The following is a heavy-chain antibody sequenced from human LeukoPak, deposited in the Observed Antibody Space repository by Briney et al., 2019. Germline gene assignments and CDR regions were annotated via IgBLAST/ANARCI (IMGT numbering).Heavy chain of an antibody. CDR1: GGSISSSSYY. D-gene: IGHD6-13*01. CDR2: IYYSGST. Sequence: SETLSLTCTVSGGSISSSSYYWGWIRQPPGKGLEWIGSIYYSGSTYDNPSLKSRVTISVDTSKNQFSLKLSSVTAADTAVYYCARLLYSGSRNFFDYWGQGTLVTVSS. V-gene: IGHV4-39*01. CDR3: ARLLYSGSRNFFDY. J-gene: IGHJ4*02.